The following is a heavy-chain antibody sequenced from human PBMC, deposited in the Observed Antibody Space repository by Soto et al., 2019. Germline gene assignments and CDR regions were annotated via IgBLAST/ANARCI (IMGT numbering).Heavy chain of an antibody. V-gene: IGHV4-4*07. CDR2: IYTSGST. Sequence: SENLSLTCTVAGGSISSYYWSWIRQPAGKGLEWIGRIYTSGSTNYNLSLKSRVTMSLDTSKNQFSLKLTSVTAADTALYYCARGNCSSPNCYSFSGYYGMDVWGQGTTVTVSS. D-gene: IGHD2-2*01. J-gene: IGHJ6*02. CDR1: GGSISSYY. CDR3: ARGNCSSPNCYSFSGYYGMDV.